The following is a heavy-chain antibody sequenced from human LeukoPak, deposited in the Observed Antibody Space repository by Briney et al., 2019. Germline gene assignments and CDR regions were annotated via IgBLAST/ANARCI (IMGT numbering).Heavy chain of an antibody. Sequence: GSSVKVSCKASGGTFSSYAISWVRQAPGQGLEWMGGIIPIFGTANYAQKFQGRVTITTDESTSTAYMELSSLRSEDTAVYYCARGYYYGSGSYSSIDYWGQGTLVTVSS. J-gene: IGHJ4*02. D-gene: IGHD3-10*01. CDR3: ARGYYYGSGSYSSIDY. CDR2: IIPIFGTA. V-gene: IGHV1-69*05. CDR1: GGTFSSYA.